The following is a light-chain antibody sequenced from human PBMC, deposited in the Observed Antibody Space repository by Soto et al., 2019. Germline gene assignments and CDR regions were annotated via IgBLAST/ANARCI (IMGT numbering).Light chain of an antibody. CDR1: RGICST. V-gene: IGKV3-15*01. J-gene: IGKJ4*01. CDR3: QHYVTWPLA. CDR2: DTS. Sequence: EVVMTQSPATLSVSPGERATLSCRASRGICSTLAWYQQKPGQTPRLLIYDTSTRATGVPGRFIGSRSGTEFTLTITSLQSEDFAIYYCQHYVTWPLAFGGGTRVENK.